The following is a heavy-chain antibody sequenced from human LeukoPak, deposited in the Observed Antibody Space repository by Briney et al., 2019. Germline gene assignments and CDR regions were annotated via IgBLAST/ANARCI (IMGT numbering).Heavy chain of an antibody. J-gene: IGHJ5*02. V-gene: IGHV4-34*01. Sequence: SETLSLTSAVYGGSFSGYYWSWIRQPPGKGLEWIGEINHSGSTNYNPSLKSRVTISVDTSKNQFSLKLSSVTAADTAVYYCARGVIVVVPAAMDNWFDPWGQGTLVTVSS. CDR2: INHSGST. CDR3: ARGVIVVVPAAMDNWFDP. D-gene: IGHD2-2*01. CDR1: GGSFSGYY.